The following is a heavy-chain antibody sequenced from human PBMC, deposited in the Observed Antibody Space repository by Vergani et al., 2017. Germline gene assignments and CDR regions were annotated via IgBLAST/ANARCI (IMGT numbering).Heavy chain of an antibody. CDR3: ARDMGPHCSSTSCYYMDV. V-gene: IGHV4-38-2*02. Sequence: QVQLQESGPGLVKPSETLSLTCTVSGYSISSGDYWGWIRQPPGKGLEWIGSIYHIGSTYYNPSLKSRVTISVDTAKNQFSLKLSSVTAADTAVYYCARDMGPHCSSTSCYYMDVWGKG. CDR2: IYHIGST. CDR1: GYSISSGDY. J-gene: IGHJ6*03. D-gene: IGHD2-2*01.